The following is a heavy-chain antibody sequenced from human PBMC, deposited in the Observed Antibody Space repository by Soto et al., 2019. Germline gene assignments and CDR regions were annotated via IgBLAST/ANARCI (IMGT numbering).Heavy chain of an antibody. CDR2: TYYRSKWYN. CDR3: ARVRHCSSTSCYGHYYYYGMDV. CDR1: GDSVSSNSAA. J-gene: IGHJ6*02. Sequence: SQTLSLTCVISGDSVSSNSAAWNWIRQSPSRGLEWLGRTYYRSKWYNDYAVSVKSRITINPDTSKNQFSLQLNSVTPEDTAVYYCARVRHCSSTSCYGHYYYYGMDVWGQGTTVTV. V-gene: IGHV6-1*01. D-gene: IGHD2-2*01.